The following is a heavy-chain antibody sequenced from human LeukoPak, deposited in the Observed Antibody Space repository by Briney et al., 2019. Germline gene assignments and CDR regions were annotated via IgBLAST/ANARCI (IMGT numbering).Heavy chain of an antibody. J-gene: IGHJ4*02. CDR3: AKDRRAAAGLDY. Sequence: GGSLRLSCTASGFTFSNYAMHWVRQAPGKGLEWMAVISNDGINKYYADSVKGRFTISRDNSKNTLYLQMNSLRAGDTAVYYCAKDRRAAAGLDYWGQGTLVTVSS. CDR1: GFTFSNYA. CDR2: ISNDGINK. V-gene: IGHV3-30*04. D-gene: IGHD6-13*01.